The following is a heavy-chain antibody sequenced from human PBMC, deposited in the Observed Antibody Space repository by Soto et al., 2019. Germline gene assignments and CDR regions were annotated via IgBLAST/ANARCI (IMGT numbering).Heavy chain of an antibody. Sequence: TSETLSLTCTVSGASISSGDYYWSWIRQPPGKGLEWIGYIYYSGSTYYNPSLKSRVTISVDMSKNQFSLKLSSVTAADTAVYYCARYKYYDILTGLQNNWFDPWGQGTLVTVSS. V-gene: IGHV4-30-4*01. CDR3: ARYKYYDILTGLQNNWFDP. CDR2: IYYSGST. CDR1: GASISSGDYY. J-gene: IGHJ5*02. D-gene: IGHD3-9*01.